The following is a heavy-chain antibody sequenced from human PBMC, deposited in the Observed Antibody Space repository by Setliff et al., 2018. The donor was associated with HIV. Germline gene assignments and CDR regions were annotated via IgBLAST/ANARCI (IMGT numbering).Heavy chain of an antibody. CDR2: IYYSGST. Sequence: PSETLSLTCAVYGESFSAYFWNWIRQPPGKGLEWIGYIYYSGSTSYDPSLKSRLTLSVDTSKNQFSLKLSSVTAADTAVYYCARAIRSYYDTSGYNSPPYFDYWGQGTLVTVSS. V-gene: IGHV4-34*09. CDR1: GESFSAYF. D-gene: IGHD3-22*01. CDR3: ARAIRSYYDTSGYNSPPYFDY. J-gene: IGHJ4*02.